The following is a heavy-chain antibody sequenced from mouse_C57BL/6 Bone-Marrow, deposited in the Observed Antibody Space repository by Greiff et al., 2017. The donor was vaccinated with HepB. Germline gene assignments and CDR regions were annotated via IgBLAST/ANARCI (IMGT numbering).Heavy chain of an antibody. CDR3: AKPMITKAMDY. J-gene: IGHJ4*01. CDR1: GFTFSDYG. CDR2: ISSGSSTI. Sequence: EVQGVESGGGLVKPGGSLKLSCAASGFTFSDYGMHWVRQAPEKGLEWVAYISSGSSTIYYADTVKGRFTISRDNAKNTLFLQMTSLRSEDTAMYYCAKPMITKAMDYWGQGTSVTVSS. V-gene: IGHV5-17*01. D-gene: IGHD2-4*01.